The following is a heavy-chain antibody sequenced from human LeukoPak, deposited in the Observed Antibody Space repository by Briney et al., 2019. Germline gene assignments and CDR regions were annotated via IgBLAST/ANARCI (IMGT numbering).Heavy chain of an antibody. CDR1: GGSISSYY. J-gene: IGHJ4*02. Sequence: SETLSLTCTAPGGSISSYYWSWIRQPPGKGLGWVGYIYYSGSTNYNPSLKSRVTTSVDTSKNQFSLKLSSVTAADTAVYYCARERNYYGSGSYPDYWGQGTLVTVSS. D-gene: IGHD3-10*01. CDR2: IYYSGST. V-gene: IGHV4-59*01. CDR3: ARERNYYGSGSYPDY.